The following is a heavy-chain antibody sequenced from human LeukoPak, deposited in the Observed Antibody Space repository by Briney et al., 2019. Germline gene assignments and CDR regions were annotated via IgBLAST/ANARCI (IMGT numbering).Heavy chain of an antibody. CDR3: ARASYYYDSSGYPY. CDR1: GYTFTGYY. D-gene: IGHD3-22*01. Sequence: ASVKVSCKASGYTFTGYYMHWVRQAPGQGLEWMGWISPNSGGTNYAQKFQGRVTMTRDTSISTAYMELSRLRSDDTAVYYCARASYYYDSSGYPYWGQGTLVTVSS. J-gene: IGHJ4*02. CDR2: ISPNSGGT. V-gene: IGHV1-2*02.